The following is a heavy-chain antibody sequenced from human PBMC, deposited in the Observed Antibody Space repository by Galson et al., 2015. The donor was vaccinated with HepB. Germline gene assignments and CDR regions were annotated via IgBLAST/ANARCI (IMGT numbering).Heavy chain of an antibody. Sequence: SLRLSCAASGFTFTTYAMTWVRQAPGKGLEWVSSITGSGGSTHYADSVKGRFTISRDNSKSTLYLQMDSLRAEDTAVYYCAKSFGNGYYYAMDVWGQGTTVTVSS. J-gene: IGHJ6*02. CDR3: AKSFGNGYYYAMDV. CDR2: ITGSGGST. CDR1: GFTFTTYA. D-gene: IGHD3-10*01. V-gene: IGHV3-23*01.